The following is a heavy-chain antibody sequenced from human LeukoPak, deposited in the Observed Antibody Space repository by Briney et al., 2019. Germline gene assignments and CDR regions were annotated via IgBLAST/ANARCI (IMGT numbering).Heavy chain of an antibody. J-gene: IGHJ4*02. CDR3: ARSSSGWYGDY. CDR2: INHSGST. V-gene: IGHV4-34*01. D-gene: IGHD6-19*01. Sequence: SETLSLTCAVYGGSFSGYYWSWIHQPPGKGLEWIGEINHSGSTNYNPSLKSRVTISVDTSKNQFSLKLSSVTAADTAVYYCARSSSGWYGDYWGQGTLVTVSS. CDR1: GGSFSGYY.